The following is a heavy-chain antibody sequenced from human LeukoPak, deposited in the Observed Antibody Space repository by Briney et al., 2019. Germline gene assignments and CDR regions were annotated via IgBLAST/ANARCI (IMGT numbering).Heavy chain of an antibody. CDR2: IYYIGST. Sequence: SETLSLSCTVSGGSFNSYYWSWVRQPPGKGLEWIGYIYYIGSTNYNPSLKSRVTISVDTSKNQFSLKLSSVTAADTAVYYCARSRGYSYGTTFLDYWGQGTLVTVSS. V-gene: IGHV4-59*08. J-gene: IGHJ4*02. D-gene: IGHD5-18*01. CDR3: ARSRGYSYGTTFLDY. CDR1: GGSFNSYY.